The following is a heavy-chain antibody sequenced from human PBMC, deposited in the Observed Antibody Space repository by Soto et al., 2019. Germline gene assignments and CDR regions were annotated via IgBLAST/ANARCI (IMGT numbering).Heavy chain of an antibody. V-gene: IGHV3-66*01. CDR1: GFTVSTKY. Sequence: EVQLVESGGGLVQPGGSLRLSCAASGFTVSTKYMSWVRQAPGKGLELVSVIYSGGSTFYADSVRGRFTISRDNSKNTVNLQMNSLIAEDTAVYYCARDPWAADYWGQGTLVTVSS. CDR2: IYSGGST. CDR3: ARDPWAADY. D-gene: IGHD3-16*01. J-gene: IGHJ4*02.